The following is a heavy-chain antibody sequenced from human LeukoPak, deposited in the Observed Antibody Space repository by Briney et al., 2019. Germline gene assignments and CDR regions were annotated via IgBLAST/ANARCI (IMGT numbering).Heavy chain of an antibody. D-gene: IGHD6-13*01. CDR1: GHSISSGGYP. J-gene: IGHJ3*02. V-gene: IGHV4-30-2*01. CDR2: IYHSGST. Sequence: SETLSLTCTVSGHSISSGGYPWSWNRQPPGKGLEWHRYIYHSGSTYYNPSLKSRFAISVDTSKNQFSLKLSSVTAADSAVYCARGQQLLFDIWGQGTMVTVSS. CDR3: ARGQQLLFDI.